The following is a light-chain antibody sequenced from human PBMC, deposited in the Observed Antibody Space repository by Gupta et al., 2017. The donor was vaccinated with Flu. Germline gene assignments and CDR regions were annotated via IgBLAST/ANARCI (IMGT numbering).Light chain of an antibody. Sequence: TVSITCSGGSSSIGSATVDWYQQVPGTAPRLLIFANNRRPAGVPGRFSGSKSGTSASLAISGLQTEDEGDYYCATWNDALSGPVFGGGTKLVVL. CDR1: SSSIGSAT. J-gene: IGLJ2*01. CDR2: ANN. V-gene: IGLV1-44*01. CDR3: ATWNDALSGPV.